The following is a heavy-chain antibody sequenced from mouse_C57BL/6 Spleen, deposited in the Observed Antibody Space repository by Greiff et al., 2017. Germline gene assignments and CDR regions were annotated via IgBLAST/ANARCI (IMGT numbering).Heavy chain of an antibody. J-gene: IGHJ1*03. CDR1: GFSLTSYG. D-gene: IGHD2-3*01. CDR3: ARHDGYYGWWYFDV. CDR2: IWSDGST. Sequence: VQLVESGPGLVAPSQSLSITCTVSGFSLTSYGVHWVRQPPGKGLEWLVVIWSDGSTTYTSALKSRLSISKDNSKSQVILKMNSLQTADTAIYYCARHDGYYGWWYFDVWGTGTTVTVSS. V-gene: IGHV2-6-1*01.